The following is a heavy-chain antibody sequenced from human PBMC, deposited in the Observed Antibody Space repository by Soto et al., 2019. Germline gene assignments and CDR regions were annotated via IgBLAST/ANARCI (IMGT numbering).Heavy chain of an antibody. Sequence: ASVKVSCKASGYTFTSYDINWVRQATGQGLEWMGWMNPNSGNTGYAQKFQGRVTMTRNTSISTAYMELSSLRSEDTAVYYCARWAELFGVDNYYYYGMDVWGQGTTVTVYS. V-gene: IGHV1-8*01. CDR2: MNPNSGNT. CDR1: GYTFTSYD. CDR3: ARWAELFGVDNYYYYGMDV. J-gene: IGHJ6*02. D-gene: IGHD3-3*01.